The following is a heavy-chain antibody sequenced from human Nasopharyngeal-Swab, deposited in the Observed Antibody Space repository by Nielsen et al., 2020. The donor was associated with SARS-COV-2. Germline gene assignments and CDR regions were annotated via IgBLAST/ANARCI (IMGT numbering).Heavy chain of an antibody. Sequence: SETLSLTCTVSGGSISSGGNYWSWIRQHPGKGLEWFGYIYYSGSTYYNPSLKTRVTISVDTSKNQFSLKLSSVTAADTAVYYCARPRVGYSYGFYPQYYFDYWGPGTLVTVSS. D-gene: IGHD5-18*01. CDR3: ARPRVGYSYGFYPQYYFDY. J-gene: IGHJ4*02. V-gene: IGHV4-31*03. CDR1: GGSISSGGNY. CDR2: IYYSGST.